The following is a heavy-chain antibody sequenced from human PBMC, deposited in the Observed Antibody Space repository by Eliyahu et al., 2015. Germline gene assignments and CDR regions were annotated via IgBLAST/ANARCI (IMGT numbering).Heavy chain of an antibody. J-gene: IGHJ2*01. CDR1: GGTFTNFX. Sequence: QVQLLQSGAEVKNPGSTVKVXCKISGGTFTNFXVNWXRPAPGQGLEWIGGIIPMYNAANYAEKVHGRLKLTADESTSXAYMVLGNLTPEDTAVYYCARTSHVLAAVNYWYFDVWGRGTVVTVSS. CDR2: IIPMYNAA. V-gene: IGHV1-69*01. D-gene: IGHD5-24*01. CDR3: ARTSHVLAAVNYWYFDV.